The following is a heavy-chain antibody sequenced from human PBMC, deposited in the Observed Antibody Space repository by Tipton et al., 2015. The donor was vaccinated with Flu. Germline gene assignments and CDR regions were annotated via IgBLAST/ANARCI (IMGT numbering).Heavy chain of an antibody. CDR3: ARGSGSGTFVIFDF. CDR1: GGSLSSYY. V-gene: IGHV4-4*07. Sequence: TLSLTCTVSGGSLSSYYWSWIRQPAGKGLEWIGRIYTSGSTNYNPSLKSRLTMSVDASKKQFSLKSSSVTAADTAVYYCARGSGSGTFVIFDFWGQGTLVTVAS. CDR2: IYTSGST. D-gene: IGHD3-10*01. J-gene: IGHJ4*02.